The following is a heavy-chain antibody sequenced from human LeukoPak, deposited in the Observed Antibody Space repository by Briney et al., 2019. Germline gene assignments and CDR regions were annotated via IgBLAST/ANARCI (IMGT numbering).Heavy chain of an antibody. CDR1: AFTYSSYE. D-gene: IGHD3-22*01. CDR3: ARVRGYYDSSGYNPLWY. J-gene: IGHJ4*02. V-gene: IGHV3-48*03. Sequence: GGSLRLSCAASAFTYSSYEMYWVRQAPGKGLEWVSYISSSGSTIYYADSVKGRFTISRDNAKNSLYLQMNSLRAEDTAVYYCARVRGYYDSSGYNPLWYWGQGTLVTVSS. CDR2: ISSSGSTI.